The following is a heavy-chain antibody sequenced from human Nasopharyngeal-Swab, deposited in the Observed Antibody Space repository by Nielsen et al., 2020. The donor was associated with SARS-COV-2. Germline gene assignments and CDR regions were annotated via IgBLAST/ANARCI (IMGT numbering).Heavy chain of an antibody. J-gene: IGHJ4*02. V-gene: IGHV3-48*03. CDR3: ARGLRGRTDFDY. CDR1: GFTFSSYE. D-gene: IGHD3/OR15-3a*01. CDR2: ISTTGTTM. Sequence: GGSLRLSCAASGFTFSSYEMNWVRQAPGKGLEWVSYISTTGTTMYYADSAKGRFIISRDNAKNSLFLQMNSLRAEDTAVYYCARGLRGRTDFDYWGQGTLVTVSS.